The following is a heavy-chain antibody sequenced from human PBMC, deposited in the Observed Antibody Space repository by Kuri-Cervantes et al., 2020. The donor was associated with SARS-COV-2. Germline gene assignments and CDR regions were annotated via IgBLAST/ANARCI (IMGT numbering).Heavy chain of an antibody. D-gene: IGHD3-16*01. Sequence: ESLKISCTFSGDSISRSTYYWGWIRQPPGKGLEWIGAIYYSGATHYNPSLKSRVTISVDTSKNQFSLKLSSVTAADTAVYYCARRTVGHFDLWGRGTLVTVSS. J-gene: IGHJ2*01. CDR3: ARRTVGHFDL. CDR2: IYYSGAT. CDR1: GDSISRSTYY. V-gene: IGHV4-39*07.